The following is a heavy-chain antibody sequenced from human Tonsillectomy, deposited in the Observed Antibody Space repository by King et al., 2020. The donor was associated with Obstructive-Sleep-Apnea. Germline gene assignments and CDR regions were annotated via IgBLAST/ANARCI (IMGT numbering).Heavy chain of an antibody. CDR1: GFIFSNYA. V-gene: IGHV3-64D*06. Sequence: VQLVESGGGLVQPGGSLRLSCSASGFIFSNYAMHWVRQAPGKGLEDVSSISRDGGGSYYRDSVKGRFTISRDNSKNTLYLQMNSLRPEDTAVYYCVKNRPDDYWGQGTVVTVSP. J-gene: IGHJ4*02. CDR3: VKNRPDDY. CDR2: ISRDGGGS.